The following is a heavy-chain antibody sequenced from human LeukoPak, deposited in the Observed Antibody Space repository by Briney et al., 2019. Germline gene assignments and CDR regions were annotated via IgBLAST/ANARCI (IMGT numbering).Heavy chain of an antibody. J-gene: IGHJ2*01. CDR3: ARLLGSSGYAGDWYFDL. CDR2: LYTNGTV. CDR1: GASITRYY. V-gene: IGHV4-4*07. Sequence: SETLSLTCSVSGASITRYYWTWIRQPVGKGLEWFGRLYTNGTVNYNPSLRSRVTMSRDTSRNQFSLKLTSVTAAVTAVYYCARLLGSSGYAGDWYFDLWGPGALVTVSS. D-gene: IGHD3-22*01.